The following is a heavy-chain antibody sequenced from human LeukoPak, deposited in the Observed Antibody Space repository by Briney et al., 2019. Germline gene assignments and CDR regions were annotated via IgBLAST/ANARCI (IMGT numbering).Heavy chain of an antibody. Sequence: SETLSLTCTVSGGSISSSSYYWGWIRQPPGKGLEWIASIYYSGRTNYNPSLKSRVTISVDTSKNQFALKLSSVTAADTAVYYCARHHSPAGVDYWGQGTLVTVSS. V-gene: IGHV4-39*06. CDR2: IYYSGRT. CDR1: GGSISSSSYY. D-gene: IGHD2-21*01. CDR3: ARHHSPAGVDY. J-gene: IGHJ4*02.